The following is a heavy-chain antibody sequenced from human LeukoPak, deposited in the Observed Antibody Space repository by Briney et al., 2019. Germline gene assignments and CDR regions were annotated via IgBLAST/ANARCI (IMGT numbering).Heavy chain of an antibody. Sequence: GESLKISCKGSGYSFTSYWIGWVRQMPGKGLEWMGIIYPGDSDTRYSPSFQGQVTISADKSISTAYLQWSSLKASDTAMYYCARGGRWELPAPDAFDIWGQGTMVTVSS. CDR3: ARGGRWELPAPDAFDI. CDR1: GYSFTSYW. D-gene: IGHD1-26*01. J-gene: IGHJ3*02. V-gene: IGHV5-51*01. CDR2: IYPGDSDT.